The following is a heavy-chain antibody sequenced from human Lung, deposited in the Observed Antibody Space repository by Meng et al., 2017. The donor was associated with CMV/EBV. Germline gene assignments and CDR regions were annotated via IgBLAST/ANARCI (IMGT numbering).Heavy chain of an antibody. Sequence: SGXXLVXPTETLTLTCNVSGFSLNNGRMRVSWIRQPPGKALEWLAHIFSNDEKSYSTSLKSRLTTSKDSSRSQVVLTMTNRDPVDTGTYYCARMATYYDYGRDVGXQGTXVTVSS. CDR3: ARMATYYDYGRDV. CDR2: IFSNDEK. CDR1: GFSLNNGRMR. V-gene: IGHV2-26*01. J-gene: IGHJ6*02.